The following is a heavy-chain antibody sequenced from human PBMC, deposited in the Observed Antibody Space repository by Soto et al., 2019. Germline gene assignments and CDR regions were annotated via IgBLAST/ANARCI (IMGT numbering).Heavy chain of an antibody. J-gene: IGHJ6*02. CDR3: AREDDGGDRDYYGLDV. Sequence: SETLSLTCTVSGGSISSSSYYWGWIRQPPGKGLEWIGYIHYSGSIYYNPSFKSRVTISVDTSKNQFSLQLSSVTAADTAVYFCAREDDGGDRDYYGLDVWGQGTTVTVSS. CDR1: GGSISSSSYY. V-gene: IGHV4-30-4*08. D-gene: IGHD2-21*02. CDR2: IHYSGSI.